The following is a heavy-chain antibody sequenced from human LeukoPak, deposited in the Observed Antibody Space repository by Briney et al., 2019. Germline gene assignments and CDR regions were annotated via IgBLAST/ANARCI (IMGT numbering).Heavy chain of an antibody. J-gene: IGHJ5*02. V-gene: IGHV3-74*01. CDR2: ISPTGRTT. CDR3: AKPGGGNYFTHNYFDP. Sequence: GGSLRLSCTASGFSFSGHWMHCARQLPGKGLVWVSRISPTGRTTSYADSVKGRFTVSRDNAKNTLYLQVNNLRAEDTAVYYCAKPGGGNYFTHNYFDPWGQGTLVTVSS. CDR1: GFSFSGHW. D-gene: IGHD4-23*01.